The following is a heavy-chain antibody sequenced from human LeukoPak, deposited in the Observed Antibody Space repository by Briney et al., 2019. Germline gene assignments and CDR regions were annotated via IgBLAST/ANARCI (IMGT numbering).Heavy chain of an antibody. CDR2: IKQDGSEK. CDR3: AREYQFLEWLYFDY. V-gene: IGHV3-7*05. Sequence: GESLKISCKGSGYSFTSYWIGWVRQMPGKGLEWVANIKQDGSEKYYVDSVKGRFTISRDNAKNSLYLQMNSLRAEDTAVYYCAREYQFLEWLYFDYWGQGTLVTVSS. CDR1: GYSFTSYW. J-gene: IGHJ4*02. D-gene: IGHD3-3*01.